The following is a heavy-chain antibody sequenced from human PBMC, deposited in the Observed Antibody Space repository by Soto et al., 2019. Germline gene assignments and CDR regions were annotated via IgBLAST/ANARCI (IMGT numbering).Heavy chain of an antibody. CDR3: ARGVLANWGPENWFDP. CDR2: IYYSGST. D-gene: IGHD7-27*01. CDR1: GASISRGAYY. V-gene: IGHV4-31*03. Sequence: QVQLQESGPGLVKPSQTLSLTCSVSGASISRGAYYWSWIRQHPGKGLEWIGNIYYSGSTYDNPSLKSRVATSVDTSQNQFHLRLSSVTAADTAVYYCARGVLANWGPENWFDPWGQGTLVTVSS. J-gene: IGHJ5*02.